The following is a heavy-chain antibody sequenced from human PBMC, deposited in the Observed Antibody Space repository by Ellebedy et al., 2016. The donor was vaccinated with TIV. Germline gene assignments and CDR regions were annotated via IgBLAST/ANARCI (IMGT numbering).Heavy chain of an antibody. D-gene: IGHD2-2*01. CDR1: GYTFTGYY. V-gene: IGHV1-2*02. CDR3: YRGGGIVVVPAAEDLDY. CDR2: INPNSGGT. Sequence: AASVKVSCKASGYTFTGYYMHWVRQAPGQGLEWMGWINPNSGGTNYAQKFQGRVTMTRDTSISTAYMELSRLRSDDTAVYYCYRGGGIVVVPAAEDLDYWGQGTLVTVSS. J-gene: IGHJ4*02.